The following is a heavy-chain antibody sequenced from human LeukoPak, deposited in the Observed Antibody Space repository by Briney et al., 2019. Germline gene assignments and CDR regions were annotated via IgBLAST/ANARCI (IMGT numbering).Heavy chain of an antibody. CDR3: ARDEGYSYGYASRI. Sequence: SETLSLTCTVSGGSISSYYWSWIRQPPGKGLEWIGYIYYSGSTNYNPSLKSRVTISVDTSKNQFSLKLSSVTAADTAVYYCARDEGYSYGYASRIWGQGTMVTVSS. J-gene: IGHJ3*02. V-gene: IGHV4-59*12. CDR1: GGSISSYY. CDR2: IYYSGST. D-gene: IGHD5-18*01.